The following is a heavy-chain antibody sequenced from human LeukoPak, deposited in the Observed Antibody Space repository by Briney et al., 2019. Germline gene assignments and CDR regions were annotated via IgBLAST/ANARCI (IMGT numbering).Heavy chain of an antibody. CDR1: GFTFSHYY. V-gene: IGHV3-11*06. D-gene: IGHD6-13*01. CDR3: ARSAIATTAAYYYALDV. Sequence: PGGSLRLSCAASGFTFSHYYMSWIRQAPGKGLEWISYISSCGSYINYTDSVKGRFTISRDNPNNSLFLQMNSPRADDTALYFCARSAIATTAAYYYALDVWGIGTTVTVSS. CDR2: ISSCGSYI. J-gene: IGHJ6*04.